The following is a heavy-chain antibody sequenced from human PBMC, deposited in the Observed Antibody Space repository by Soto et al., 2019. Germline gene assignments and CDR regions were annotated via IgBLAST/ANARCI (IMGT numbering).Heavy chain of an antibody. CDR3: TTDGLMITFGGVIVIPQTPIDD. CDR2: IKSKTDGGTT. Sequence: GGSLRLSCAASGFTFSNAWMSWVRQAPGKGLEWVGRIKSKTDGGTTDYAAPVKGRFTISRDDSKNTLYLQMNSLKTEDTAVYYCTTDGLMITFGGVIVIPQTPIDDSGQAILVTVSS. CDR1: GFTFSNAW. D-gene: IGHD3-16*02. V-gene: IGHV3-15*01. J-gene: IGHJ4*02.